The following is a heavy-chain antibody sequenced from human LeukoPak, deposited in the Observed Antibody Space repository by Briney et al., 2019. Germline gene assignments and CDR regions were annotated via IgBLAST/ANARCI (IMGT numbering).Heavy chain of an antibody. J-gene: IGHJ4*02. Sequence: WGTLRLTCTSSEFTSRSYSMNWVLQAPGKGLEKVSYISSSSSTIYYADSVKGRFTISRDNAKNSLYLQMNSLRAEDTAVYYCARVPDIVVVPAVLFDYWGQVTLVTVSS. CDR2: ISSSSSTI. CDR3: ARVPDIVVVPAVLFDY. V-gene: IGHV3-48*01. D-gene: IGHD2-2*01. CDR1: EFTSRSYS.